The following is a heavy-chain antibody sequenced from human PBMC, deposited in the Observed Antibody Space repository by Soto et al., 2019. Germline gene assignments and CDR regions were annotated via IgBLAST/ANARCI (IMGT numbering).Heavy chain of an antibody. V-gene: IGHV4-59*01. Sequence: ETLSLTCTVSGDSISSYYWSWIRQPPGNGLEWIGHIYYTGSTNYNPSLKSRLIISVHTSSNQISLNLNSVTAADTAVYYCTRVRGNLFDQWGQGTLVTVSS. CDR2: IYYTGST. CDR1: GDSISSYY. J-gene: IGHJ5*02. CDR3: TRVRGNLFDQ. D-gene: IGHD2-15*01.